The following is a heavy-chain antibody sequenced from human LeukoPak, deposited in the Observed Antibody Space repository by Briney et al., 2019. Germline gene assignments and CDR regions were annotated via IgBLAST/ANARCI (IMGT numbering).Heavy chain of an antibody. CDR1: GGSFSGYY. V-gene: IGHV4-34*01. D-gene: IGHD4-23*01. CDR2: INHSGGT. Sequence: PSETLSLTCAVYGGSFSGYYWSWIRQPPGKGLEWIAEINHSGGTNKNPSLKSRLTISVDTSKNQFSLKLSSVTAADTAVYYCARRTEVVYPNWFDPWGQGTLVTVSS. J-gene: IGHJ5*02. CDR3: ARRTEVVYPNWFDP.